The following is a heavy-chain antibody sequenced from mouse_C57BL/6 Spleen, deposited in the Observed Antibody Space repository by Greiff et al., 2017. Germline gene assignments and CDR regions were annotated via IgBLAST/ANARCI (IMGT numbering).Heavy chain of an antibody. V-gene: IGHV1-64*01. J-gene: IGHJ4*01. Sequence: QVHVKQSGAELVKPGASVKLSCKASGYTFTSYWMHWVKQRPGQGLEWIGMLHPNSGSTNYNEKFKSKATLTVDKSSSTAYMQLSSLTSEDSAVDYCARRQIYDGYYGGDAMDYWGQGTSVTVSS. CDR2: LHPNSGST. CDR3: ARRQIYDGYYGGDAMDY. CDR1: GYTFTSYW. D-gene: IGHD2-3*01.